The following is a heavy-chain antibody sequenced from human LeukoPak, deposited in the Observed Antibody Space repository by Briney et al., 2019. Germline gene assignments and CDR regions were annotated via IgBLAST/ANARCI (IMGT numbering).Heavy chain of an antibody. CDR3: ARVLYYYYYMDV. J-gene: IGHJ6*03. CDR1: GGSFSGYY. V-gene: IGHV4-34*01. Sequence: SETLSLTCAVYGGSFSGYYWSWIRQPPGKGLEWIGEINHSGSTNYNPSLKSRVTISVDTSKNQFSLELSSVTAADTAVYYCARVLYYYYYMDVWGKGTTVTVSS. CDR2: INHSGST.